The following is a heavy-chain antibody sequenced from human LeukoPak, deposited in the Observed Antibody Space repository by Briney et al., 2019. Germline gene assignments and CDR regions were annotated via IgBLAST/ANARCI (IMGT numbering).Heavy chain of an antibody. CDR1: GFSFSSYA. CDR2: ISSSGYTT. J-gene: IGHJ4*02. D-gene: IGHD2-15*01. CDR3: AKEYCSGGSCYSGY. V-gene: IGHV3-23*01. Sequence: PGGSLRLSCAASGFSFSSYAMSWVRQAPGKGLEWVSAISSSGYTTYYADSVKGRFSISRDNFKNTVYLQMSSLRGEDTAVYHCAKEYCSGGSCYSGYWGQGALVTVSS.